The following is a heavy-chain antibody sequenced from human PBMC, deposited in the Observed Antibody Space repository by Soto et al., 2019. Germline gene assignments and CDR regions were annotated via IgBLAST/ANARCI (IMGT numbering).Heavy chain of an antibody. CDR2: ISYDGSNK. Sequence: QVQLVESGGGVVQPGRSLRLSCAASGFTFSSYAMHWVRQAPGKGLEWVAVISYDGSNKYYADSVKGRFTISRDNXXNTLYLQMNSLRAEDTAVYYCARGMEDYGDYSFDYWGQGTLVTVSS. CDR1: GFTFSSYA. D-gene: IGHD4-17*01. J-gene: IGHJ4*02. CDR3: ARGMEDYGDYSFDY. V-gene: IGHV3-30-3*01.